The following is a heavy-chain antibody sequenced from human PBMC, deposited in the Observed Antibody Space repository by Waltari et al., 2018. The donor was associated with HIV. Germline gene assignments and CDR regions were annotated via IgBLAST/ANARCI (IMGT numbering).Heavy chain of an antibody. J-gene: IGHJ3*02. D-gene: IGHD2-15*01. CDR3: ASPLVGGRAFDI. V-gene: IGHV3-48*03. CDR2: ISSSGSNI. Sequence: GGLVQPGGSLRLSCAASGFTFSSYEMNWVRQAPGKGLEWVSYISSSGSNIYYADSVKGRFTISRDNAKNSLYLQMNSLRAEDTAVYYCASPLVGGRAFDIWGQGTMVTVSS. CDR1: GFTFSSYE.